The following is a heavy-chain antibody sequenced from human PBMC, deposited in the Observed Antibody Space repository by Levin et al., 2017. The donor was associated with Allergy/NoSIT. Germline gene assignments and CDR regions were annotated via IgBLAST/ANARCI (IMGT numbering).Heavy chain of an antibody. CDR2: IYPGDSDT. CDR3: ARQSSGWYGTSFDI. CDR1: GYSFASYW. J-gene: IGHJ3*02. Sequence: GESLKISCKGSGYSFASYWIGWVRQMPGKGLEWMGIIYPGDSDTTYSPSFEGQVTFSADKSIYTAYLQWSSLKASDTAIYYCARQSSGWYGTSFDIWGQGTMVTVSS. D-gene: IGHD6-19*01. V-gene: IGHV5-51*01.